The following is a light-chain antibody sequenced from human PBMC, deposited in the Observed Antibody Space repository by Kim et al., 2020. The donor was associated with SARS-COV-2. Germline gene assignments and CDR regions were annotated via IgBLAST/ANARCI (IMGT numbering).Light chain of an antibody. CDR2: DVN. CDR1: SSDVGVYNY. CDR3: SSYTSTNTQV. J-gene: IGLJ3*02. V-gene: IGLV2-14*03. Sequence: GRSITISFAGTSSDVGVYNYVYWYQKHEGKAPKVRIYDVNNRPSGVSDRFSGSKSGDTASLTISGLQAEDEADYYCSSYTSTNTQVFGGGTQLTVL.